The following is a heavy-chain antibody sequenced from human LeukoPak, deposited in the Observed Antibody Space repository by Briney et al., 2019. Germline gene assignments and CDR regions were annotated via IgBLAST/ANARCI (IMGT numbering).Heavy chain of an antibody. CDR1: GYTFTSCY. D-gene: IGHD3-10*01. CDR3: ARDGFIMSYYYYYYMDV. V-gene: IGHV1-46*01. Sequence: ASVKVSCKASGYTFTSCYMHWVRQAPGQGLEWMGIINPSDGSTSYAQKFQGRVTMTRDMSTSTVYMELSSLRSEDTAVYYCARDGFIMSYYYYYYMDVWGKGTTVTVSS. J-gene: IGHJ6*03. CDR2: INPSDGST.